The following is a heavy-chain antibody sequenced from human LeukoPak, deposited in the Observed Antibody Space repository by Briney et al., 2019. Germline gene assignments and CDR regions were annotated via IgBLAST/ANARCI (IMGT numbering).Heavy chain of an antibody. D-gene: IGHD3-22*01. Sequence: PPGRSLRLSCAASGFTFSSYGMHWVRQAPGKGLQWVAVISYDGSNKYYADSVKGRFTISRDNSKNTLYLQMNSLRAEDTAVYYCAKDRYYYDSSGYSDPDSPFDYWGQGTLVTVSS. CDR1: GFTFSSYG. CDR3: AKDRYYYDSSGYSDPDSPFDY. J-gene: IGHJ4*02. V-gene: IGHV3-30*18. CDR2: ISYDGSNK.